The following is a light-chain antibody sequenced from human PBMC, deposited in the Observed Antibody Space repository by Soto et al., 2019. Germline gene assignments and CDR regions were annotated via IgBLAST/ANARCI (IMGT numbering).Light chain of an antibody. Sequence: EIVLTQSPGTLSLSPGERATLSCRASQSVSKNYLAWYQQKPGQAPRLLIYDASNRATGIPDRFSGSGSGTDFTLTISRLEPEDFAVYYCQQCATSPLTFGQGIKVEIK. V-gene: IGKV3-20*01. CDR2: DAS. CDR3: QQCATSPLT. CDR1: QSVSKNY. J-gene: IGKJ1*01.